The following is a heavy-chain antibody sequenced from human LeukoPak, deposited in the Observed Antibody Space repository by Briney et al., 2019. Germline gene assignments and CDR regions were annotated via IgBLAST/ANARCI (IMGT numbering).Heavy chain of an antibody. D-gene: IGHD3-22*01. CDR1: GGSISSYY. V-gene: IGHV4-59*01. J-gene: IGHJ4*02. CDR3: ARVTGYMIEDYFDY. Sequence: SETLSLTCAVYGGSISSYYWSWIRQPPGKGLEWIGYIYYSGSTNYNPSLKSRVTISVKTSKNQFSLKLGSVTAADTAVYYCARVTGYMIEDYFDYWGQGTLVTVSS. CDR2: IYYSGST.